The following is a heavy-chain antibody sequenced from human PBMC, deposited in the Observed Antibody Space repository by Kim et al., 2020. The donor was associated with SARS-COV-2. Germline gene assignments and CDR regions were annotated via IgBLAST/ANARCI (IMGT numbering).Heavy chain of an antibody. CDR1: GYTFTSYG. D-gene: IGHD3-3*01. Sequence: ASVKVSCKASGYTFTSYGISWVRQAPGQGLEWMGWISAYNGNTNYAQKLQGRVTMTTDTSTSTAYMELRSLRSDDTAVYYCARVSAIFGRLYFDYWGQGTLVTVSS. CDR3: ARVSAIFGRLYFDY. J-gene: IGHJ4*02. CDR2: ISAYNGNT. V-gene: IGHV1-18*04.